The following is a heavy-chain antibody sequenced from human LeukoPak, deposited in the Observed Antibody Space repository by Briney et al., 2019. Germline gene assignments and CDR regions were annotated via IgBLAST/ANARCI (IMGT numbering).Heavy chain of an antibody. CDR3: AKAPVKNYFLFDY. Sequence: GRSLRLSCAASGFTFSSYAMHWVRQAPGKGLEWVAVISYDGSNKYYADSVKGRFTISRDNSKNTLYLQMNSLRAEDTAVYYCAKAPVKNYFLFDYWGQGTLVTVSS. J-gene: IGHJ4*02. V-gene: IGHV3-30-3*01. D-gene: IGHD3-10*01. CDR2: ISYDGSNK. CDR1: GFTFSSYA.